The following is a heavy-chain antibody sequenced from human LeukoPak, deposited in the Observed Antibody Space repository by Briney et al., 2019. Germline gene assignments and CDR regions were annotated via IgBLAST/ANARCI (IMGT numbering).Heavy chain of an antibody. Sequence: GGSLRLSCAASGFTFSSYAMHWVRQAPRKGLEWVAVISYDGSNKYYADSVKGRFTISRDNSKNTLYLQMNSLRAEDTAVYYCARTGTLYYYYYGMDVWGQGTTVTVSS. D-gene: IGHD1/OR15-1a*01. CDR1: GFTFSSYA. V-gene: IGHV3-30-3*01. J-gene: IGHJ6*02. CDR2: ISYDGSNK. CDR3: ARTGTLYYYYYGMDV.